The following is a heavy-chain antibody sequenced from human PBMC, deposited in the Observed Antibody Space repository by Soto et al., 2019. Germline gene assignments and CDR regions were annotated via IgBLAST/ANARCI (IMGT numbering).Heavy chain of an antibody. V-gene: IGHV4-4*02. CDR2: TYHSGTT. CDR1: GDSINTSHW. Sequence: QVQLRESGPGLVRPSGTLSLTCAVYGDSINTSHWWSWVRQTPGKGLEWIGETYHSGTTNYNPSLTSRVTISMDKSTNLFSLKLNSVTAADTALYFCARQTNSSPARGPNWFDPWGQGALVTVSS. CDR3: ARQTNSSPARGPNWFDP. D-gene: IGHD6-19*01. J-gene: IGHJ5*02.